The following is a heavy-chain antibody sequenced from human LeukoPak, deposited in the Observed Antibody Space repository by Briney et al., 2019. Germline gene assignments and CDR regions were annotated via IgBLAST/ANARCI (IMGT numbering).Heavy chain of an antibody. CDR3: ARDARITGTTFYYYYMDV. D-gene: IGHD1-7*01. CDR2: ISAYNGNT. CDR1: GYTFTSYG. Sequence: GASVKVSCKASGYTFTSYGISWVRQAAGQRLEWMGWISAYNGNTNYAQKLQGRVTMTTDTSTSTAYMELRSLRSDDTAVYYCARDARITGTTFYYYYMDVWGKGTTVTVSS. V-gene: IGHV1-18*01. J-gene: IGHJ6*03.